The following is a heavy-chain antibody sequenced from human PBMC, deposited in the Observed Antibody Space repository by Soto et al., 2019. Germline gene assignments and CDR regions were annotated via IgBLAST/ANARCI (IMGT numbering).Heavy chain of an antibody. CDR1: GFTFSSYE. J-gene: IGHJ6*02. CDR3: ARVPVLYYYGMDV. CDR2: ISSSGSTI. D-gene: IGHD6-6*01. Sequence: GGSLRLSCAASGFTFSSYEMNWVRQAPGKGLEWVSYISSSGSTIYYADSVKGRFTISRDNAKNSLYLQMNSLRAEDTAVYYCARVPVLYYYGMDVWGQGTTVTVSS. V-gene: IGHV3-48*03.